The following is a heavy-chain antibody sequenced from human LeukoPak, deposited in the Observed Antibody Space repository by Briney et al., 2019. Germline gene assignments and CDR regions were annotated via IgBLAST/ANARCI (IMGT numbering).Heavy chain of an antibody. D-gene: IGHD2-15*01. V-gene: IGHV1-2*02. Sequence: ASVKVSCKASGYTFTSYDINWVRQATGQGLEWMGWINPNSGGTNYAQKFQGRVTTTRDTSISTAYMELSRLRSDDTAVYYCASFGWDCSGGSCYKGPFVSPNDAFDIWGQGTMVTVSS. CDR1: GYTFTSYD. CDR3: ASFGWDCSGGSCYKGPFVSPNDAFDI. J-gene: IGHJ3*02. CDR2: INPNSGGT.